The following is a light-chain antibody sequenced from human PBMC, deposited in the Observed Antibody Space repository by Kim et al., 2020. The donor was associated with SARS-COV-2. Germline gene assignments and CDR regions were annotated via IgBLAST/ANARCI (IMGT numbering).Light chain of an antibody. CDR2: QDS. CDR1: KLGDKY. V-gene: IGLV3-1*01. Sequence: VSTGKTASITCSGDKLGDKYACWYQQKPGQSPVLVIYQDSKRPSGIPERFSGSNSGNTATLTISGTQAMDEADYYCQAWDSSTVLVFGGGTKLTVL. J-gene: IGLJ2*01. CDR3: QAWDSSTVLV.